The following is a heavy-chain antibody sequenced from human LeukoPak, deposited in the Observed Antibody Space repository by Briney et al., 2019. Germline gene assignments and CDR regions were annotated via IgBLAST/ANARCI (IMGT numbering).Heavy chain of an antibody. V-gene: IGHV1-2*02. CDR1: GYTFTGHY. CDR3: ARIGYCSSTSCPAMNYYYYGMDV. Sequence: GASVKVSCKASGYTFTGHYMHWVRQAPGQGLEWMGWINPNSGGTNYAQKFQGRVTMTRDTSISTAYMELSRLRSDDTAVYYCARIGYCSSTSCPAMNYYYYGMDVWGQGTTVTVSS. D-gene: IGHD2-2*01. CDR2: INPNSGGT. J-gene: IGHJ6*02.